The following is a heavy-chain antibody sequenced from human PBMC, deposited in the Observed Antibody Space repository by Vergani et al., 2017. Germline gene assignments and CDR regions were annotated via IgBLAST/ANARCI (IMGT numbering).Heavy chain of an antibody. Sequence: QVQLQESGPGLVKPSETLSLTCPVSGGSISSYYWSWIRQPPGKGLEWIGYIYYSGSTNYNTSLKSRVTISVDTSKNQFSLKLSSVTAADTAVYYCARGSTDDISSGYYEFRGQGTLVTVSS. D-gene: IGHD3-22*01. CDR1: GGSISSYY. CDR3: ARGSTDDISSGYYEF. J-gene: IGHJ4*02. V-gene: IGHV4-59*01. CDR2: IYYSGST.